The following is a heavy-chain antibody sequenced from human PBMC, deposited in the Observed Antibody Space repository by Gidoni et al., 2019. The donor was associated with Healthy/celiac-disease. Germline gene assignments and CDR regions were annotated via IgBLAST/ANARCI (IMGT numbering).Heavy chain of an antibody. V-gene: IGHV4-39*01. D-gene: IGHD1-26*01. CDR3: ARHVGFWGDNYFDY. CDR1: GGSISSSSYY. Sequence: QLQLQESGPGLVKPSETLSLTCTVSGGSISSSSYYWGWIRQPPGKGLEWMGSIYYSGSTYYNPSLKSRVTISVDTSKNQFSLKLSSVTAADTAVYYCARHVGFWGDNYFDYWGQGTLVTVSS. CDR2: IYYSGST. J-gene: IGHJ4*02.